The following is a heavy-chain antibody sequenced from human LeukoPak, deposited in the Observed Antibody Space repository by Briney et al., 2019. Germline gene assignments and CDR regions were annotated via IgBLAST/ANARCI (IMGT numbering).Heavy chain of an antibody. CDR3: ARVDGSGSYLGY. Sequence: GGSLRLSCVASGFTFSSYWMSCVRQAPGEGLEWVANIKQDGRDNYYVDSVKGRFTISRDNAKNSLYLQMNSLRAEDTAVYYCARVDGSGSYLGYWGQGTLVPLSS. D-gene: IGHD3-10*01. J-gene: IGHJ4*02. V-gene: IGHV3-7*03. CDR1: GFTFSSYW. CDR2: IKQDGRDN.